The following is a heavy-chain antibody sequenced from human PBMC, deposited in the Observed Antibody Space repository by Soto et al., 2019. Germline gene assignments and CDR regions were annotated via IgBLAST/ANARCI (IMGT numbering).Heavy chain of an antibody. Sequence: PGGSLLLSCAASGFTFSSYGMHWVRQAPGKGLEWVAVISYDGSNKYYADSVKGRFTISRDNSKNTLYLQMNSLRAEDTAVYYCAKETYGDDPSYYYYYGMDVWGQGNTVTVSS. CDR3: AKETYGDDPSYYYYYGMDV. D-gene: IGHD4-17*01. V-gene: IGHV3-30*18. CDR1: GFTFSSYG. J-gene: IGHJ6*02. CDR2: ISYDGSNK.